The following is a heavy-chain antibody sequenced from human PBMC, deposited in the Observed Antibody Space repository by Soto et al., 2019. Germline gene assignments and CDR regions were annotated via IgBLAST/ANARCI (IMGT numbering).Heavy chain of an antibody. CDR3: AKLEGSVPVDGDWFDP. V-gene: IGHV3-30*18. J-gene: IGHJ5*02. CDR2: ISHDGSFK. CDR1: GFSFSSHG. Sequence: QVQLVESGGGVVQPGRSLRLSCAASGFSFSSHGMHWVRQAPGRGLEWVVVISHDGSFKSYADSLRGRFTVSRDNSKNTLYLQIHSLRPEDTAVYYCAKLEGSVPVDGDWFDPWGQGTLVTVSS. D-gene: IGHD6-19*01.